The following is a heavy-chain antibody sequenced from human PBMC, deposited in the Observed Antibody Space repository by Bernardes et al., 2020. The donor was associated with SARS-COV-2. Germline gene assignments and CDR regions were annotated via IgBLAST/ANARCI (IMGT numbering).Heavy chain of an antibody. Sequence: APLEVGCKASGYTFTGYYIHWVRQAPGQGLEWMGWINPNSGGTNYAQKFQGGVTMTRDTSISTAYMELSRLRSDDTAVYYCALPPTNYDRYGMDVWGQGTTVTVSS. CDR3: ALPPTNYDRYGMDV. V-gene: IGHV1-2*02. J-gene: IGHJ6*02. CDR2: INPNSGGT. D-gene: IGHD3-22*01. CDR1: GYTFTGYY.